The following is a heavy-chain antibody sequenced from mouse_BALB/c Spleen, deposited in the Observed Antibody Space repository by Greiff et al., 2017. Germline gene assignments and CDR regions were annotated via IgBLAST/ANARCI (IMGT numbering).Heavy chain of an antibody. J-gene: IGHJ2*01. CDR3: ARGYGNYGFYFDY. CDR1: GFTFSSYA. V-gene: IGHV5-6-5*01. D-gene: IGHD2-1*01. Sequence: EVKLVESGGGLVKPGGSLKLSCAASGFTFSSYAMSWVRQTPEKRLEWVASISSGGSTYYPDSVKGRFTISRDNARNILYLQMSSLRSEDTAMYYCARGYGNYGFYFDYWGQGTTLTVSS. CDR2: ISSGGST.